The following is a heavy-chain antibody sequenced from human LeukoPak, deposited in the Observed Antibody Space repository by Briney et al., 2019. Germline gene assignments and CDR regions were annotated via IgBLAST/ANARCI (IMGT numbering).Heavy chain of an antibody. Sequence: PSETLSLTCAVSGYSISSGYYWGWIRQPPGKGLEWIGSMYHSGSTYYKPSLKSRVTISIDTSKNQFSLKLRSVTAADTAVYYCARAISGYSYGLTYYFDYWGQGTLVTVSS. CDR1: GYSISSGYY. J-gene: IGHJ4*02. CDR3: ARAISGYSYGLTYYFDY. CDR2: MYHSGST. V-gene: IGHV4-38-2*01. D-gene: IGHD5-18*01.